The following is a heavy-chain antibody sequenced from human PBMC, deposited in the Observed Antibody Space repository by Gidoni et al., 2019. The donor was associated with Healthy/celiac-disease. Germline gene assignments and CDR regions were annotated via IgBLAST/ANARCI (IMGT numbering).Heavy chain of an antibody. J-gene: IGHJ5*02. CDR3: TRDPYRAKGIAVGIRWFDP. V-gene: IGHV3-49*05. CDR1: GFTFGDYA. D-gene: IGHD6-19*01. Sequence: EVQLVESGGGLVKPGRSLRLSCTASGFTFGDYAMSWFRQAPGKGLEWVGFIRSKAYGGTTEYAASVKGRFTIARDDSKSIAYLQMNSLKTEDTAVYYCTRDPYRAKGIAVGIRWFDPWGQGTLVTVSS. CDR2: IRSKAYGGTT.